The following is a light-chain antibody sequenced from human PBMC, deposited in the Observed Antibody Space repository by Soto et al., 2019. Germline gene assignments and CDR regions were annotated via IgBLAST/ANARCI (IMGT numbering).Light chain of an antibody. Sequence: EIVMTQSPATLSVSPGERPTLSCRASQSVSSNLAWYQQKPGQATSLLIYGASTRATGIPARFSGSGSGTEFTLTISSLQSEDFAFYYCQQYNNWHPITFGQGTRLEIK. CDR2: GAS. J-gene: IGKJ5*01. V-gene: IGKV3-15*01. CDR3: QQYNNWHPIT. CDR1: QSVSSN.